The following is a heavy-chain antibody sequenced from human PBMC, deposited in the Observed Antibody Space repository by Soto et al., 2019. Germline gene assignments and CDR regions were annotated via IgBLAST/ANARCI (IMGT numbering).Heavy chain of an antibody. V-gene: IGHV4-34*01. J-gene: IGHJ4*02. Sequence: SETLLTCAVYGESFSGYIWTWIRQTPGKGLQWIGQINHSGSASYNPSLKSRVTISVYTSKNQFSLKLSSVTAADTAVYYCAVEHYYYDSSGPGHFDEWGQGTLVTVSS. D-gene: IGHD3-22*01. CDR2: INHSGSA. CDR3: AVEHYYYDSSGPGHFDE. CDR1: GESFSGYI.